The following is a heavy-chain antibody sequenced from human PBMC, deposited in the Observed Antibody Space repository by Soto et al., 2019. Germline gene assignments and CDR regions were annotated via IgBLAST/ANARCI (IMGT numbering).Heavy chain of an antibody. Sequence: PSETLSLTCSVSGGSISSGDYYWSWVRQHPGKGLERIGYIFYSGSTYYNPSLKSRVTISVDTSKNQFSLKLSSVTAADTAVYYCARGGSGDIVVVAAIDYWGQGTLVTVSS. CDR2: IFYSGST. CDR3: ARGGSGDIVVVAAIDY. J-gene: IGHJ4*02. D-gene: IGHD2-15*01. V-gene: IGHV4-31*03. CDR1: GGSISSGDYY.